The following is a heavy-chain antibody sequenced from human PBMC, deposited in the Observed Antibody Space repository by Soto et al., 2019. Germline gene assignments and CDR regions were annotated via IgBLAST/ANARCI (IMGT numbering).Heavy chain of an antibody. D-gene: IGHD5-18*01. V-gene: IGHV4-34*01. CDR1: GGAYRGYY. CDR2: INHSGST. CDR3: ARRAAGGYSYGGRNGGFDY. J-gene: IGHJ4*02. Sequence: SETQFLTYAGNGGAYRGYYWRWMRQPPGKALEWIGEINHSGSTNYNPSLKSRVTISVDTSKNQFSLKLSSVTAADTAVYYCARRAAGGYSYGGRNGGFDYWGQGTLVTV.